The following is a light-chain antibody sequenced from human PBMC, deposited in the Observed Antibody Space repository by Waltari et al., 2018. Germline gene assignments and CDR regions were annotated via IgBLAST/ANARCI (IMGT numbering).Light chain of an antibody. J-gene: IGKJ1*01. CDR2: EVS. Sequence: DVVMTQTPLSLSVTPGRPASISCKSTQSLIHTDGRTYLYWFLQKPGQPPQLLIYEVSKRFSGVADRFSGSGSGADFTLRISRVEAEDVGVYYYMQSLQLSMWTFGQGTKVEIK. CDR3: MQSLQLSMWT. CDR1: QSLIHTDGRTY. V-gene: IGKV2D-29*01.